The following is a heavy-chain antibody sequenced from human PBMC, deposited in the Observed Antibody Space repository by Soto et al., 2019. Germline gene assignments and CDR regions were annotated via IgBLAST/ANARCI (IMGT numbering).Heavy chain of an antibody. Sequence: GESRKLSCKVSGYSFSSYWIGWMRQMPGKVLEWMGIIYPGDSETRYSPSVQGQVTISADQSISTAYPQWTSPRASDTAMYYCARGGYYDSSGYYPPSHFDYWGQRTLVTLSS. V-gene: IGHV5-51*01. CDR3: ARGGYYDSSGYYPPSHFDY. CDR2: IYPGDSET. D-gene: IGHD3-22*01. CDR1: GYSFSSYW. J-gene: IGHJ4*02.